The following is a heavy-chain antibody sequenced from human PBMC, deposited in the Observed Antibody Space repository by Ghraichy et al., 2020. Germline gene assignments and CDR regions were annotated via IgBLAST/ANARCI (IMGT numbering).Heavy chain of an antibody. CDR3: ASTGDNWFDP. Sequence: GGSLRLSCAASGFTFSTHSMNWVRQAPGKGLEWVAYSSDSSSTIYYADSVKGRFTISRDNAKNSLYLQMNSLTDEDTAVYYCASTGDNWFDPWGQGTLVTVSS. D-gene: IGHD1-1*01. J-gene: IGHJ5*02. CDR2: SSDSSSTI. V-gene: IGHV3-48*02. CDR1: GFTFSTHS.